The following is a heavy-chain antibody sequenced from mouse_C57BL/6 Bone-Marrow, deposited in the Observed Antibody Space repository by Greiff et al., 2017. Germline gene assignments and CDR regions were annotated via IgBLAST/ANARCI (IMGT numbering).Heavy chain of an antibody. J-gene: IGHJ4*01. D-gene: IGHD1-1*01. V-gene: IGHV5-6*02. CDR2: IRSGGSYT. Sequence: EVKLVESGGDLVKPGGSLKLSCAASGFTFSTYGMSWVRQTPDKRLEWVATIRSGGSYTDYPDSVLGRFTISRDNAKNTLYLQMSSLKSEDTAMYYCARRDDGSSYGENAMDDWGQGTSGTVSS. CDR3: ARRDDGSSYGENAMDD. CDR1: GFTFSTYG.